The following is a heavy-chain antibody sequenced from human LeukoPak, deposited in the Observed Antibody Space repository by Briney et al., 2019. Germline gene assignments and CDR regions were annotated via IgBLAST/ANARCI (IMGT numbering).Heavy chain of an antibody. Sequence: SETLSLTCTVSGGSISSSSYYWGWVRQPPGKGLEWIGDIYYSGSTYYNPSLKSRVTISVDTPKNQFSLKVSSVAAADTAVYYCARAHSSGWSHSFDYWGQGTLVTVSS. CDR1: GGSISSSSYY. CDR3: ARAHSSGWSHSFDY. V-gene: IGHV4-39*01. D-gene: IGHD6-19*01. J-gene: IGHJ4*02. CDR2: IYYSGST.